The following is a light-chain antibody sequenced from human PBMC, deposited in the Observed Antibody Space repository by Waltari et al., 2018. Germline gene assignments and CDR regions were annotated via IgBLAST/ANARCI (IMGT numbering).Light chain of an antibody. CDR1: PSIVHSDGKTY. CDR3: MQGTHWPLYT. CDR2: KVS. J-gene: IGKJ2*01. Sequence: DVMTQSPLSLPVTLGRPASISCRSRPSIVHSDGKTYLNWIQQRPGQSPRRLIYKVSNRDSGVPDIFSASGSGTDFTLKISRVEAEDVGVYYCMQGTHWPLYTFGQGTKLEIK. V-gene: IGKV2-30*02.